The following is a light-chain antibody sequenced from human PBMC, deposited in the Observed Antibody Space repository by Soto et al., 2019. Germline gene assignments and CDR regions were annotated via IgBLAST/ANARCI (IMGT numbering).Light chain of an antibody. Sequence: DIQMTQSPSSLSASVGDRVTITCRASQSISRYLNWYQQKPGKAPHLLIYASSNLQSGVPSRFSGSGSGTDFTLTISNLQPEDSAVYYCQQRSNWITFGQGTRLEIK. CDR3: QQRSNWIT. CDR1: QSISRY. CDR2: ASS. J-gene: IGKJ5*01. V-gene: IGKV1-39*01.